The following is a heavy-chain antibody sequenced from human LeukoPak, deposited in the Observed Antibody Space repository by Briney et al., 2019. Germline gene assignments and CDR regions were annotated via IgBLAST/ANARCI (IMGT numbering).Heavy chain of an antibody. V-gene: IGHV1-69*13. CDR3: ASGLLPSDDAFDI. Sequence: GASVKVSCKASGGTFSSYAISWVRQAPGQGLEWMGGIIPIFGTANYAQKFQGRVTITADESTSTAYMELSSLRSEDTAVYYCASGLLPSDDAFDIWGQGTMVTVSS. D-gene: IGHD2-15*01. CDR2: IIPIFGTA. CDR1: GGTFSSYA. J-gene: IGHJ3*02.